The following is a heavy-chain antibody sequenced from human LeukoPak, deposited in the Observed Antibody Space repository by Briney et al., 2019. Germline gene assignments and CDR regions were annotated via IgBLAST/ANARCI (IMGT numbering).Heavy chain of an antibody. CDR1: GFTFSTSA. Sequence: GGSLRLSCSASGFTFSTSAIHWVRQAPGKGLEYVSAISSNGGSTYYAGSVKGRFTISRDNSKNTLSLQMSSLRPEDTAVYYCVKLPYSDTSAYYVDYWGQGTLVAVSS. J-gene: IGHJ4*02. V-gene: IGHV3-64D*06. D-gene: IGHD3-22*01. CDR2: ISSNGGST. CDR3: VKLPYSDTSAYYVDY.